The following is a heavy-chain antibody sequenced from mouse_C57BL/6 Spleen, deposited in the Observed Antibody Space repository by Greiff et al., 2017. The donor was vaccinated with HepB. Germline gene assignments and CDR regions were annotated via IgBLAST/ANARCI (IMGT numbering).Heavy chain of an antibody. CDR3: AHITTVGGAMDY. J-gene: IGHJ4*01. Sequence: QVQLQQSGAELVRPGTSVKVSCKASGYAFTNYLIEWVKQRPGQGLEWIGVINPGSGGTNYNEKFKGKATLTADKSSSTAYMQLSILTSEDSAVYFCAHITTVGGAMDYWGQGTSVTVSS. D-gene: IGHD1-1*01. V-gene: IGHV1-54*01. CDR1: GYAFTNYL. CDR2: INPGSGGT.